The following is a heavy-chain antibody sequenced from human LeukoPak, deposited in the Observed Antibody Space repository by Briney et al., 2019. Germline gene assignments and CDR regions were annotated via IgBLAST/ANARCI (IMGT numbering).Heavy chain of an antibody. Sequence: PGRSLRLSCAASGFTFSSYEMNWVRQAPGKGLEWVSYISSSGSTIYYADSVKGRFTISRDNAKNSLYLQMNSLRAEDTAVYYCARATVTTALDYWGQGTLVTVSS. CDR3: ARATVTTALDY. D-gene: IGHD4-17*01. CDR1: GFTFSSYE. V-gene: IGHV3-48*03. J-gene: IGHJ4*02. CDR2: ISSSGSTI.